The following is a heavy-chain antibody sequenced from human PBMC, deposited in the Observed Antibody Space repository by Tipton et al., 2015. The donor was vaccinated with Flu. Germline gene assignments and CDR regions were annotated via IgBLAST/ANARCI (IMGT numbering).Heavy chain of an antibody. D-gene: IGHD1-26*01. CDR2: IYYSGNS. J-gene: IGHJ4*02. Sequence: TLSLTCTVSGGSISSSSYYWGWFRQPPGGGLEWIANIYYSGNSFYNPSLKSRVTISLDTSKNQFSLSLTSLTAADTAVYYCARISSYYFFFDYWGQGALVTVSS. CDR3: ARISSYYFFFDY. CDR1: GGSISSSSYY. V-gene: IGHV4-39*07.